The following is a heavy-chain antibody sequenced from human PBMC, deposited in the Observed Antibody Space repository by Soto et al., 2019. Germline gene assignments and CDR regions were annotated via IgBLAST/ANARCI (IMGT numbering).Heavy chain of an antibody. CDR3: ARATRDFCGRECSSDN. V-gene: IGHV3-30*03. J-gene: IGHJ4*02. Sequence: PGGSLRLSCTASGFIFGSYGMHWVRQAPGKGLEWVALISYDGTNKYYPDSVKGRFTISRDNPRNMLYLEMNSLSAEDTAMYYCARATRDFCGRECSSDNWGPGTPVTVYS. CDR2: ISYDGTNK. D-gene: IGHD2-21*01. CDR1: GFIFGSYG.